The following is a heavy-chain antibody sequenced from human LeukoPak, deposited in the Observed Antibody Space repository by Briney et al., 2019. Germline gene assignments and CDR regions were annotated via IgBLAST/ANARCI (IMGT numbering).Heavy chain of an antibody. CDR3: ARAPIWGGMVTYYYMDV. CDR2: IIPIFGTA. CDR1: GGTFSSYA. D-gene: IGHD3-16*01. Sequence: GASVKVSCKASGGTFSSYAISWVRQAPGQGLEWMGGIIPIFGTANYAQKFQGRVTMTRNTSIGTAYMELSSLRSEDTAVYYCARAPIWGGMVTYYYMDVWGKGTTVTISS. J-gene: IGHJ6*03. V-gene: IGHV1-69*05.